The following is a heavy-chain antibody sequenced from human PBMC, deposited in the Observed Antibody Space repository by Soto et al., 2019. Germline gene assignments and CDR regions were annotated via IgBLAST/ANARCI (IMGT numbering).Heavy chain of an antibody. CDR3: ARGPTRGDFWSGPRRNWFDP. CDR1: GYTFTSYD. V-gene: IGHV1-8*01. J-gene: IGHJ5*02. D-gene: IGHD3-3*01. CDR2: MNPNSGNT. Sequence: ASVKVSCKASGYTFTSYDINWVRQATGQGLEWMGWMNPNSGNTGYAQKFQGGVTMTRNTSISTAYMELSSLRSEDTAVYYCARGPTRGDFWSGPRRNWFDPWGQGTLVTVSS.